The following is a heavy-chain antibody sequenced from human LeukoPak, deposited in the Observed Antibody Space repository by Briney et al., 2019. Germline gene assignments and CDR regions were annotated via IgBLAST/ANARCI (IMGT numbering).Heavy chain of an antibody. CDR3: ARSSNYNYYYYYMDV. D-gene: IGHD4-11*01. CDR1: GFPLSSYA. J-gene: IGHJ6*03. V-gene: IGHV3-9*03. Sequence: GGSLRLSCAASGFPLSSYAMSWVRQAPGKGLEWVSGISWNSGSIGYADSVKGRFTISRDNAKNSLYLQMNSLRAEDMALYYCARSSNYNYYYYYMDVWGKGTTVTVSS. CDR2: ISWNSGSI.